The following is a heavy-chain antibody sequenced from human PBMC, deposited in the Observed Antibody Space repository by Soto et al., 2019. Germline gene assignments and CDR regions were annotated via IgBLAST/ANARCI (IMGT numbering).Heavy chain of an antibody. V-gene: IGHV4-31*03. CDR2: IYYSGST. Sequence: PSETLSLTCTVSGGSISSGGYYWSWIRQHPGKGLEWIGYIYYSGSTYYNPSLKCRVTISVDTSKNHFSLKLSSVTAADTAVYYCARVGSSWYNADWYFDLWGRGTLVTVS. D-gene: IGHD6-13*01. CDR1: GGSISSGGYY. J-gene: IGHJ2*01. CDR3: ARVGSSWYNADWYFDL.